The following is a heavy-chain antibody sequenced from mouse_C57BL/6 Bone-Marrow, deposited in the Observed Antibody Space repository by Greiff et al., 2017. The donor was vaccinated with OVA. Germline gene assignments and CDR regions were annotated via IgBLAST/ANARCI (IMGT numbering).Heavy chain of an antibody. Sequence: QVQLKQSGAELVRPGASVKLSCKASGYTFTDYYINWVKQRPGQGLEWIARIYPGSGNTYYNEKFKGKATLTAEKSSSTAYMQLSSLTSEDSAVYFCARWNYAYYAMDYWGQGTSVTVSS. J-gene: IGHJ4*01. CDR1: GYTFTDYY. CDR3: ARWNYAYYAMDY. V-gene: IGHV1-76*01. CDR2: IYPGSGNT. D-gene: IGHD1-1*01.